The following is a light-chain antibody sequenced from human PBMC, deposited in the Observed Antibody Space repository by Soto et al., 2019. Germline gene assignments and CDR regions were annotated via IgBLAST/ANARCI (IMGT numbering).Light chain of an antibody. J-gene: IGKJ4*01. CDR1: QGISSW. Sequence: EIRMTQSPSALAATVGDRGTITCRASQGISSWLAWYQQKPGKAPKLLIYDASSLESGVPSRFSGSGSGTEFTLTISSLQPDDFATYYCQQYNSYPLTFGGGTKVDI. CDR3: QQYNSYPLT. CDR2: DAS. V-gene: IGKV1-5*01.